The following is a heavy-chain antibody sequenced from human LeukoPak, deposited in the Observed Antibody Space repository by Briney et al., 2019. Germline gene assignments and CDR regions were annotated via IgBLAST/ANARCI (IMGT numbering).Heavy chain of an antibody. CDR1: GFTFSTYA. V-gene: IGHV3-23*01. CDR2: ITGSGGST. CDR3: ARAVGATGDAFDI. Sequence: GGSLRLSCAASGFTFSTYAMSWVRQAPGKGLEWVSVITGSGGSTYHADSVKGRFTISRDNSKNTLYLQMNSLRAEDTAVYYCARAVGATGDAFDIWGQGTMVTVSP. D-gene: IGHD1-26*01. J-gene: IGHJ3*02.